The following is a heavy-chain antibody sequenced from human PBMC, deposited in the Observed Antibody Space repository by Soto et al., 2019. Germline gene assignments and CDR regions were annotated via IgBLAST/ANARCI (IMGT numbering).Heavy chain of an antibody. J-gene: IGHJ5*02. D-gene: IGHD6-19*01. CDR2: ISSSSSYI. CDR3: ARDRYSSGLREYNWFDP. V-gene: IGHV3-21*01. Sequence: EVQLVESGGGLVKPGGSLRLSCAASGFTFSSYSMNWVRQAPGKGLEWVSSISSSSSYIYYADSVKGRFTISRDNAKNSLYLQMNSLRAEDTAVYYCARDRYSSGLREYNWFDPWGQGTLVTVSS. CDR1: GFTFSSYS.